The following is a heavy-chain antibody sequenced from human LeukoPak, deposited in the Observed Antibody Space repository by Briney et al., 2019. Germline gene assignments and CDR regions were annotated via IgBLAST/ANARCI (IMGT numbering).Heavy chain of an antibody. V-gene: IGHV3-53*01. CDR3: AMKAVPRPRLHDAFDF. CDR2: IYDSGST. D-gene: IGHD5-24*01. J-gene: IGHJ3*01. CDR1: GFTVSNNY. Sequence: GGSLRLSCAASGFTVSNNYMSWVRQAPGKGLEWVSVIYDSGSTYYADSVKGRFTISRDNSKNTLYLQMNSLRADDTAVYYCAMKAVPRPRLHDAFDFWGQGTVVSVSS.